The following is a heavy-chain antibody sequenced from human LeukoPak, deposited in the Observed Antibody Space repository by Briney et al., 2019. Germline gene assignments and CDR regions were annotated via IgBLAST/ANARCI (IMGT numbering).Heavy chain of an antibody. CDR1: GFTFSSYA. Sequence: GGSLRLSCAASGFTFSSYAMSWVRQAPGKGLEWVSAISGSGGSTYYADSVKGRFTISRDNSKNTLYLQMNSLRAEDTAVYYCTHIVVVPANQPLNHTQNDYWGQGTLVTVSS. CDR2: ISGSGGST. J-gene: IGHJ4*02. D-gene: IGHD2-2*01. CDR3: THIVVVPANQPLNHTQNDY. V-gene: IGHV3-23*01.